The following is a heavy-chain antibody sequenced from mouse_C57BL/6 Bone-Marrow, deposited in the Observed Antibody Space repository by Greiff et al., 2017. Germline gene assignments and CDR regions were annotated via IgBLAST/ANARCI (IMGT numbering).Heavy chain of an antibody. D-gene: IGHD1-1*01. CDR1: GYAFSSSW. V-gene: IGHV1-82*01. Sequence: QVQLQQSGPELVKPGASVKISCKASGYAFSSSWMNWVKQRPGKGLEWIGRIYPGDGDTNYNGKFKGKATLTADKSSSTAYMQLSSLTSEDSAVYFCARDYGRSSWFAYWGQGTLVTVSA. J-gene: IGHJ3*01. CDR3: ARDYGRSSWFAY. CDR2: IYPGDGDT.